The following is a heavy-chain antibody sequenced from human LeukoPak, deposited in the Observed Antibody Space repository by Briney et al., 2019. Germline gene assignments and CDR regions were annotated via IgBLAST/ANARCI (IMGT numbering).Heavy chain of an antibody. Sequence: GGSLRLSCAASGFTFSSYGMHWVRQAPGKGLEWVAVIWYDGSNKYYADSVKGRFTISRDNSKNTLYLQMNSLRAEDTAVYYCANGRVLRYFDWPLDYWGQGTLVTVSS. D-gene: IGHD3-9*01. J-gene: IGHJ4*02. CDR3: ANGRVLRYFDWPLDY. CDR2: IWYDGSNK. V-gene: IGHV3-33*06. CDR1: GFTFSSYG.